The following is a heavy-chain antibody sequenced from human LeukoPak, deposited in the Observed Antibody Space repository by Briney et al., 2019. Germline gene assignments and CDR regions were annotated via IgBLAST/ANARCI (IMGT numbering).Heavy chain of an antibody. CDR2: IKQDGSEK. Sequence: PGGSLRLSCAASGFTFSNYWMSWVRQAPGKGLEWVANIKQDGSEKYYVDSVKGRFTISRDNSKNTLYLQMNSLRAEDTAVYYCARRSSRGYCSGGSCPELYFDYWGQGTLVTVS. D-gene: IGHD2-15*01. CDR3: ARRSSRGYCSGGSCPELYFDY. CDR1: GFTFSNYW. J-gene: IGHJ4*02. V-gene: IGHV3-7*03.